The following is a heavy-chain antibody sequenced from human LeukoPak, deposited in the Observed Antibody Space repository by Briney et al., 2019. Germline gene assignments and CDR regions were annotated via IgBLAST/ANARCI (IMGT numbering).Heavy chain of an antibody. J-gene: IGHJ4*02. CDR3: ARGPNSNWSGLDF. D-gene: IGHD6-6*01. CDR1: GFSFSGHW. Sequence: GGSPRLSCIASGFSFSGHWMHWARQLPGKGLVWVSRISPTGSTTSYADSVKGRFTVSRDNAKNTLYLQVNNLRAEDTAVYYCARGPNSNWSGLDFWGQGTLLTVSS. V-gene: IGHV3-74*01. CDR2: ISPTGSTT.